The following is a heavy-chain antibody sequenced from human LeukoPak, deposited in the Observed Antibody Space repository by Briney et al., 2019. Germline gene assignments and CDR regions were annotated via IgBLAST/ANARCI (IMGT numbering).Heavy chain of an antibody. V-gene: IGHV4-59*10. CDR1: GGSISSYY. J-gene: IGHJ6*03. Sequence: SETLSLTCAVSGGSISSYYWSWIRQPAGKGLEWIGRIYTSGSTNYNPSLKSRVTMSVDTSKNQFSLKLGSVTAADTAVYYCASAEFSYYYYMDVWGKGTTVTVSS. D-gene: IGHD3-10*01. CDR3: ASAEFSYYYYMDV. CDR2: IYTSGST.